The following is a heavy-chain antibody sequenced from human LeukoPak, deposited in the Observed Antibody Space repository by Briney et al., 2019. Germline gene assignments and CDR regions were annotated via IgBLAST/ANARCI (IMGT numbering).Heavy chain of an antibody. CDR1: GFTFSSYG. J-gene: IGHJ4*02. V-gene: IGHV3-30*18. D-gene: IGHD2-15*01. CDR2: ISFDGSNE. Sequence: GGSLRLSCAASGFTFSSYGMHWVRQSPGRGLEWVSFISFDGSNEFYADSLKGRFTISRDNAKNSLYLQMSSLRDEDTAVYYCAQKGGTDHWGQGTLVTVSS. CDR3: AQKGGTDH.